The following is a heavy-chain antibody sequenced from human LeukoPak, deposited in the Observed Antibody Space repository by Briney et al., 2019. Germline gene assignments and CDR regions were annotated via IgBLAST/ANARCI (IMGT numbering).Heavy chain of an antibody. CDR1: GFTFSSYA. CDR3: AKGDPPTYYDILTGQDY. D-gene: IGHD3-9*01. Sequence: PGGALRLSCAAPGFTFSSYAMSWVRQAPGKGLEWVAGISAGGGSTYYADSVKGRFTISRDNSKNMLYLQLNSLRAEDTAVYYCAKGDPPTYYDILTGQDYWGQGTLVTVSS. J-gene: IGHJ4*02. CDR2: ISAGGGST. V-gene: IGHV3-23*01.